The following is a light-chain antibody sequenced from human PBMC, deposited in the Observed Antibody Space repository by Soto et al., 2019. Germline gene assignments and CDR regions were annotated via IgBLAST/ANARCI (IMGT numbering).Light chain of an antibody. Sequence: EIVLTQSPGTLSLSPGERVALSCRASQSVINSLSWYQQKPGRTPRLLIYGAANNAAGSPDRMCGSGGCTNFILTTIRLLEADYVVDYCHQYGSSPCTFGQGTKVDI. CDR2: GAA. J-gene: IGKJ2*02. CDR1: QSVINS. CDR3: HQYGSSPCT. V-gene: IGKV3-20*01.